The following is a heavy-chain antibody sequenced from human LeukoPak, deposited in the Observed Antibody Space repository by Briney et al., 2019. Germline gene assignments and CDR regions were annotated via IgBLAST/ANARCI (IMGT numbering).Heavy chain of an antibody. CDR2: GDPRSGIT. V-gene: IGHV1-2*02. CDR1: GYTFTDYY. CDR3: ATDNYGMLDY. J-gene: IGHJ4*02. D-gene: IGHD3-9*01. Sequence: GASVNVSCKASGYTFTDYYIHWVRRAPGQGLEWMGWGDPRSGITKCTQKFQGRVTMTRDTSIDTVYVDLSGLTFDDTAVYYCATDNYGMLDYWGQGTLVTVSS.